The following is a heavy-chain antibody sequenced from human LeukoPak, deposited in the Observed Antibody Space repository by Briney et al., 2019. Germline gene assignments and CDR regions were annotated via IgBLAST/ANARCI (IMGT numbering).Heavy chain of an antibody. D-gene: IGHD3-3*01. V-gene: IGHV1-24*01. CDR1: GYTLTELS. J-gene: IGHJ4*02. CDR3: AKGYDFWSAKDDY. CDR2: FDPEDGET. Sequence: ASVKVSCKVSGYTLTELSMHWVRQAPGKGLEWMGGFDPEDGETIYAQKFQGRVTMTEDTSTDTAYMELSSLRAEDTAIYYCAKGYDFWSAKDDYWGQGTLVTVSS.